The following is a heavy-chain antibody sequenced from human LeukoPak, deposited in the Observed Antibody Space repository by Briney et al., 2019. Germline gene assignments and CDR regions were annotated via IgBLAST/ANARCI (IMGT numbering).Heavy chain of an antibody. D-gene: IGHD4-11*01. CDR1: GGSFSGYY. Sequence: SETLSLTCAVYGGSFSGYYWSWIRQPPGKGLEWIGEINRSGSTNYNPSLKSRVTMSVDTSKNQFSLKLSSVTAADTAVYYCARDWTVTTPTTVYYYYYGMDVWGQGTTVTVSS. CDR3: ARDWTVTTPTTVYYYYYGMDV. CDR2: INRSGST. V-gene: IGHV4-34*01. J-gene: IGHJ6*02.